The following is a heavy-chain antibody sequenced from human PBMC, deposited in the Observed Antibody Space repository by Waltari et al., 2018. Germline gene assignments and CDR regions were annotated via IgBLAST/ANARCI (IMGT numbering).Heavy chain of an antibody. D-gene: IGHD2-21*01. Sequence: QVQLQESGPGLVEPSQTLSLTCTVSGDSITSALYYWGWIRQPAGKGLEWLGRIHSSGVTEYKASHRIGVAISRDTSTNQFSLNLSSVTAADTAVYYCARSAKCESSSDSCDLVANWGQGTLVTVSS. CDR2: IHSSGVT. V-gene: IGHV4-61*02. CDR3: ARSAKCESSSDSCDLVAN. J-gene: IGHJ4*02. CDR1: GDSITSALYY.